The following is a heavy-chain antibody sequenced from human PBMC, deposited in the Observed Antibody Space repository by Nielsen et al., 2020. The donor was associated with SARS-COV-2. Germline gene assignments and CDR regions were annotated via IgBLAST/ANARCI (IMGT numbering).Heavy chain of an antibody. CDR2: IYYSGST. CDR1: GGSISSGGYY. Sequence: SETLSLTCTVSGGSISSGGYYWSWIRQHPGKGLEWIGYIYYSGSTYYNPSLKSRVTISVDTPKNQFSLKLSSVTAADTAVYYCARAMITMIVVVPLIDAFDIWGQGTMVTVSS. CDR3: ARAMITMIVVVPLIDAFDI. D-gene: IGHD3-22*01. V-gene: IGHV4-31*03. J-gene: IGHJ3*02.